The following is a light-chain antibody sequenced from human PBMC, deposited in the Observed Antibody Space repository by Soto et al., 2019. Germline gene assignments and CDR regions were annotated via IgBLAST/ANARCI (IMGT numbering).Light chain of an antibody. CDR2: DVS. CDR1: SSDVGGYNY. V-gene: IGLV2-14*01. J-gene: IGLJ2*01. Sequence: QSVLTQPASVSGSPGQSITISCTGTSSDVGGYNYVSWYQQHPGKAPKLMIYDVSNRPSGVSNRFSGSKSGNTASLTISGLQAEDEADYYCSSYTSSSTLMVFGGRTKLTV. CDR3: SSYTSSSTLMV.